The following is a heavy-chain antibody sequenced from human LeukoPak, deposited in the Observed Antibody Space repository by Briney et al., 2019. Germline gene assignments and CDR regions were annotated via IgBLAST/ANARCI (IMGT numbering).Heavy chain of an antibody. Sequence: GGSLRLSCAASGFTFSDFAMHWVREASGKGLEWVGRIRSKDNSYATAYGASVKGRFTISRDDSKNTAYLQMNILKTEDTAVYYCTRPFCTNGVCYSSAYWGQGTLVTVSS. V-gene: IGHV3-73*01. CDR1: GFTFSDFA. CDR3: TRPFCTNGVCYSSAY. CDR2: IRSKDNSYAT. J-gene: IGHJ4*02. D-gene: IGHD2-8*01.